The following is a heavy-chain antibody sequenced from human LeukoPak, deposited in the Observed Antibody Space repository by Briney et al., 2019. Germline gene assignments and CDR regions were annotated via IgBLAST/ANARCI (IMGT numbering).Heavy chain of an antibody. D-gene: IGHD3-22*01. V-gene: IGHV1-69*02. CDR1: GYIFTAYY. J-gene: IGHJ5*02. CDR3: AGYYYDSSGYPTRFDP. Sequence: ASVKVSCKASGYIFTAYYIHWLRQAPGQGLEWMGRIIPILGIANYAQKFQGRVTITADKSTSTAYMELSSLRSEDTAVYYCAGYYYDSSGYPTRFDPWGQGTLVTVSS. CDR2: IIPILGIA.